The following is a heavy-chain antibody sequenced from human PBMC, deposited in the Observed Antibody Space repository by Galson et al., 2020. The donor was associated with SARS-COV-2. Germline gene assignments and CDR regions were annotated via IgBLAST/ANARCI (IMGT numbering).Heavy chain of an antibody. J-gene: IGHJ6*02. Sequence: GESLKISCAASGFTFSNYWMHWVRPAPGKGLVWVSRINGDGRSRTYAGSVKGRFTISRASAKNTVSLQMNSLRAEDTAVYYCATQEFYYGSSGYEEADYGMDVWGQGTTVTVSS. CDR2: INGDGRSR. V-gene: IGHV3-74*01. CDR3: ATQEFYYGSSGYEEADYGMDV. D-gene: IGHD3-22*01. CDR1: GFTFSNYW.